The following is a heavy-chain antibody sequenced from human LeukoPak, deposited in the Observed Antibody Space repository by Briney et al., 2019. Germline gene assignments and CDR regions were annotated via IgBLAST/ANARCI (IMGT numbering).Heavy chain of an antibody. Sequence: ASVKVSCTASGYTFTSYDINWVRQATGQGLEWMGWMNPNSGNTGYAQKFQGRVTMTRNTSISTAYMELSSLRSEDTAVYYCARGLPDPCSGGSCYSAGCDYWGQGTLVTVSS. V-gene: IGHV1-8*01. D-gene: IGHD2-15*01. J-gene: IGHJ4*02. CDR3: ARGLPDPCSGGSCYSAGCDY. CDR1: GYTFTSYD. CDR2: MNPNSGNT.